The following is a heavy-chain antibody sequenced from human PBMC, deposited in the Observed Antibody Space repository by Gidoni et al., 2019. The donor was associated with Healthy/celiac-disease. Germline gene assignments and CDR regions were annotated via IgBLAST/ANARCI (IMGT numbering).Heavy chain of an antibody. V-gene: IGHV4-34*01. J-gene: IGHJ4*02. D-gene: IGHD3-22*01. CDR2: INHSGST. Sequence: IGEINHSGSTNYNPSLKSRVTISVDTSKNQFSLKLSSVTAADTAVYYCARMAYYYDSSGYYRIKRRTPAVDYWGQGTLVTVSS. CDR3: ARMAYYYDSSGYYRIKRRTPAVDY.